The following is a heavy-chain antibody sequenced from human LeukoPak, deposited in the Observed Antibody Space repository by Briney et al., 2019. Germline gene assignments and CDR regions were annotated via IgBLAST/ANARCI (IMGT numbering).Heavy chain of an antibody. J-gene: IGHJ4*02. CDR1: GFTFSSYG. V-gene: IGHV3-21*01. CDR2: ISSSSSYI. CDR3: ARDILEWELLPSSCGY. D-gene: IGHD1-26*01. Sequence: PGGSLRLSCAASGFTFSSYGMNWVRQAPGKGLEWVSPISSSSSYIYYADSVKGRFTISRDNAKNSLYLQMNSLRAEDTAVYYCARDILEWELLPSSCGYWGQGTLVTVSS.